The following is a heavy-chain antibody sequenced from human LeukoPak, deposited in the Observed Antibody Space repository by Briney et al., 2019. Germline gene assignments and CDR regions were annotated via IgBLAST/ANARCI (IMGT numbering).Heavy chain of an antibody. CDR2: ISSSGSTI. J-gene: IGHJ4*02. CDR3: ARVYSSGTQGGSDY. CDR1: GFTFSSYE. Sequence: PEGSLRLSCAASGFTFSSYEMNWVRQAPGKGLEWVSYISSSGSTIYYADSVKGRFTISRDNAKNSLYLQMNSLRDEDTAVYYCARVYSSGTQGGSDYWGQGTLVTVSS. V-gene: IGHV3-48*03. D-gene: IGHD6-19*01.